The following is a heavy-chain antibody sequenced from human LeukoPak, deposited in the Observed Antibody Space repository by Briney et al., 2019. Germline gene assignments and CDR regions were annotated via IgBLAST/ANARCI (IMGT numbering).Heavy chain of an antibody. V-gene: IGHV3-53*01. Sequence: AGGSLRLSCAASGFTVSSNYMSWVRQAPGKGLEWVSVIYSGGSTYYADSVKGRFTISRDNSKNTLYLQMNSLRAEDTAVYYCARLTYYYDSSGFDYWGQGTQVTVSS. CDR2: IYSGGST. D-gene: IGHD3-22*01. CDR1: GFTVSSNY. CDR3: ARLTYYYDSSGFDY. J-gene: IGHJ4*02.